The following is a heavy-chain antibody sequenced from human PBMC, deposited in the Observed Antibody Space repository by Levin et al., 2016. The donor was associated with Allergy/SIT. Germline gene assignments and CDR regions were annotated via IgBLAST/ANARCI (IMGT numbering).Heavy chain of an antibody. CDR1: GGSFSTFA. V-gene: IGHV1-69*04. Sequence: SVKVSCKASGGSFSTFAINWVRQAPGQGLEWMGRIIPKYGIPGYSQKFQDRFTTNVDKSTSTAYMELSNLRLEDTAVYYCATRAYGMDVWGQGTTVTVSS. CDR3: ATRAYGMDV. J-gene: IGHJ6*02. CDR2: IIPKYGIP.